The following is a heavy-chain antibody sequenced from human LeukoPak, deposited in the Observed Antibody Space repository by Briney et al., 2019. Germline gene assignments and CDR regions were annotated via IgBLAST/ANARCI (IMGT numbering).Heavy chain of an antibody. D-gene: IGHD6-13*01. CDR1: GGSISSYY. V-gene: IGHV4-59*01. Sequence: SETLSLTCTVSGGSISSYYWSWIRQPPGKGLEWIWYIYYSGSTNYNPSLKSRVTISVDTSKNQFSLKLSSVTAADTAVYYCARRGGYSSSRPRYFDYWGQGTLVTVSS. CDR2: IYYSGST. CDR3: ARRGGYSSSRPRYFDY. J-gene: IGHJ4*02.